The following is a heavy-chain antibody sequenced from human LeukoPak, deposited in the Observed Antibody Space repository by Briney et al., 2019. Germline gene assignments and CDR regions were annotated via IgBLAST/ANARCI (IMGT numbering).Heavy chain of an antibody. CDR2: ISSSGSTI. Sequence: GGSLRLSCAASGFTFSSYEMNWVRQAPGKGLEGVSYISSSGSTIYYADSVKGRFTISRDNAKNSLYLQMNSLSAEDTAVYYCARRYCSGGSCYHFDYWGQGTLVTVSS. V-gene: IGHV3-48*03. D-gene: IGHD2-15*01. J-gene: IGHJ4*02. CDR3: ARRYCSGGSCYHFDY. CDR1: GFTFSSYE.